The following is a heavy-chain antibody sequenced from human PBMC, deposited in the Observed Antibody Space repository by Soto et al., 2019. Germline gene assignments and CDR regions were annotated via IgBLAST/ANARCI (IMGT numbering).Heavy chain of an antibody. J-gene: IGHJ4*02. CDR3: ARVGQGRWHFDS. CDR2: INRDGTTT. Sequence: QPGGSLRLSCAASGFTFTAYWMHWVRQAPGKGLEWVSRINRDGTTTSYAGSVQGRFTISRDNAKNTLSLQMNSLRAEDTAVYYCARVGQGRWHFDSWGQGTLVTVSS. D-gene: IGHD2-15*01. V-gene: IGHV3-74*01. CDR1: GFTFTAYW.